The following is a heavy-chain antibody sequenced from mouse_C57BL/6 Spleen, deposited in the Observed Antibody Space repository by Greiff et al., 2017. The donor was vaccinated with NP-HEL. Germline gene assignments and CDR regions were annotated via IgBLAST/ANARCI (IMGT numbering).Heavy chain of an antibody. CDR1: GYTFTSSW. Sequence: QVQLQQPGAELVRPGTSVKLSCKASGYTFTSSWMHWVKQRPGQGLEWIGVIDPSDSYTNYNQKFKGKATLTVDTSSSTAYMQLSSLTSEDSAVYYCARAQATGYAMDYWGQGTSVTVSS. D-gene: IGHD3-2*02. J-gene: IGHJ4*01. V-gene: IGHV1-59*01. CDR3: ARAQATGYAMDY. CDR2: IDPSDSYT.